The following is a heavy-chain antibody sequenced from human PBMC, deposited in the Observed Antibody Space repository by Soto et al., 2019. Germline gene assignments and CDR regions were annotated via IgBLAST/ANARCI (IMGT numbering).Heavy chain of an antibody. J-gene: IGHJ4*02. CDR2: ISGSGGST. Sequence: ALRLSCAASGFTFSSYAMSWVRQAPGKGLEWVSAISGSGGSTYYADSVKGRFTISRDNSKNTLYLQMNSLRAEDTAVYYCANLYLSGYYDYWGQGTLVTVSS. CDR1: GFTFSSYA. CDR3: ANLYLSGYYDY. D-gene: IGHD3-3*01. V-gene: IGHV3-23*01.